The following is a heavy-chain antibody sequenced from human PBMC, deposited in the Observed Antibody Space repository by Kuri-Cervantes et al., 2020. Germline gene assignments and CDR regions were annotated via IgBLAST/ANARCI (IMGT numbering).Heavy chain of an antibody. CDR2: ISSSSSYI. Sequence: GGSLRLSCAASGFTFDDYAMHWVRQAPGKGLEWVSSISSSSSYIYYADSVKGRFTISRDNAKNSLYLQMNSLRAEDTAVYYCARNRSPAYWGQGTLVTVSS. CDR1: GFTFDDYA. CDR3: ARNRSPAY. V-gene: IGHV3-21*01. D-gene: IGHD3-16*02. J-gene: IGHJ4*02.